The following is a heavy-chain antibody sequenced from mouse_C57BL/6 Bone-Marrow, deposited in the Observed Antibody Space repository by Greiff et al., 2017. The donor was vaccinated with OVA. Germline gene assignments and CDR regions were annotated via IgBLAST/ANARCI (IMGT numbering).Heavy chain of an antibody. V-gene: IGHV1-85*01. J-gene: IGHJ3*01. CDR2: IYPGDGST. Sequence: VQLQQSGPELVKPGASVKLSCKASGYTFTSYDITWVKQRPGQGLEWIGWIYPGDGSTKYNEKFKGKATLTVDTSSSTAYMELHSLTSEDSAVYFCARDPRPFAYWGQGTLVTVAA. CDR1: GYTFTSYD. CDR3: ARDPRPFAY.